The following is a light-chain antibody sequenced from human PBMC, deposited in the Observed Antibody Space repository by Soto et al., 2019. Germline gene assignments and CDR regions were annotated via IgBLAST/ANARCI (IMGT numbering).Light chain of an antibody. V-gene: IGLV2-14*01. CDR2: DVS. CDR1: SSDVGGYNY. CDR3: SSYTISSTLLDV. Sequence: QSALTQPASVSGSPGQSITISCTGTSSDVGGYNYVSWYQQHPGNAPKLMVYDVSNRPSGVSNRFSGSKSGNTASLTISGLQAEDEADSYGSSYTISSTLLDVLGPGTKLTV. J-gene: IGLJ1*01.